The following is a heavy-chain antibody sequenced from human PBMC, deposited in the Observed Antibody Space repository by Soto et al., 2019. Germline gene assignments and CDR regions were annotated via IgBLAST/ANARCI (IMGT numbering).Heavy chain of an antibody. D-gene: IGHD3-16*01. Sequence: PGGSLRLSCAASGFTVSSNYMSWVRQAPGKGLEWVSVIYSGGSTYYADSVKGRFTISRDNSKNTLYLQMNSLRAEDTAVYYCASYADPFYYYGMDVWGQGTTVTVSS. CDR1: GFTVSSNY. CDR3: ASYADPFYYYGMDV. CDR2: IYSGGST. V-gene: IGHV3-53*01. J-gene: IGHJ6*02.